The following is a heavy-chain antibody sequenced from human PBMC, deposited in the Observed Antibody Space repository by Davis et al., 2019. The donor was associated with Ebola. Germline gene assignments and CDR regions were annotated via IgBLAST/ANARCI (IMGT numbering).Heavy chain of an antibody. D-gene: IGHD1-1*01. Sequence: GESLKISCAASGFTFSSYGMTWVRQAPGKGLEWVSSISGSGGSTYYADSVKGRFTISRDNSKNTLYPQMNSLRVEDTAVYYRGKGGTERGWGQGTLVTVSS. CDR3: GKGGTERG. J-gene: IGHJ4*02. V-gene: IGHV3-23*01. CDR2: ISGSGGST. CDR1: GFTFSSYG.